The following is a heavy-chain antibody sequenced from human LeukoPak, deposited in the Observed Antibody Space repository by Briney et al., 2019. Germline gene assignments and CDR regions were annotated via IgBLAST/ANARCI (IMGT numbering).Heavy chain of an antibody. CDR3: ARVMTVSYFDY. V-gene: IGHV1-46*01. CDR1: GYTFTSYY. D-gene: IGHD4-17*01. CDR2: INPSGGST. Sequence: GASVQVSCKASGYTFTSYYMHWVRQAPGQGLEWMGIINPSGGSTSYAQKFQGRVTMTRDMSTSTVYMELSSLRSEDTAVYYCARVMTVSYFDYWGQGTLVTVSS. J-gene: IGHJ4*02.